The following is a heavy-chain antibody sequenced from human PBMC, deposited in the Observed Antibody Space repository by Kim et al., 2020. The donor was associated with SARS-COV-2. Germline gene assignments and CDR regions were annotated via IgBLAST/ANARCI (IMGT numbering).Heavy chain of an antibody. CDR1: GGTFSSYA. D-gene: IGHD2-2*01. CDR2: IIPIFGTA. CDR3: ARPIVVVPAATKDYYYYYGMDV. Sequence: SVKVSCKASGGTFSSYAISWVRQAPGQGLEWMGGIIPIFGTANYAQKFQGRVTITADESTSTAYMELSSLRSEDTAVYYCARPIVVVPAATKDYYYYYGMDVWGQGTTVTVSS. J-gene: IGHJ6*02. V-gene: IGHV1-69*13.